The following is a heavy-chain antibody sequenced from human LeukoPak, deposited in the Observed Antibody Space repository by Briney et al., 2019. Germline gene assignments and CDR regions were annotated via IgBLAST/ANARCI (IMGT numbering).Heavy chain of an antibody. D-gene: IGHD3-3*01. J-gene: IGHJ4*02. CDR3: TRGYDFWSF. CDR1: GITFSKVW. V-gene: IGHV3-49*04. Sequence: GGSLRLSCAASGITFSKVWMSWVRQAPGKGLEWVGFIRSKAYGGTTEYAASVKGRFTISRDDSKSIAYLQMNSLKTEDTAVYYCTRGYDFWSFWGQGTLVTVSS. CDR2: IRSKAYGGTT.